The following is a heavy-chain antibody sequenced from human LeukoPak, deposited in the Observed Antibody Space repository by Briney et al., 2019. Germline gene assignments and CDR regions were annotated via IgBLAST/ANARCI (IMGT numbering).Heavy chain of an antibody. CDR3: AREGYSYGYYYYYGMDV. Sequence: SETLSLTCTVSGGSISSYYWSWIRQPPGKGLEWIGYIYYSGSTNYNPSLKGRVTISVDTSKNQFSLKLSSVTAADTAVYYCAREGYSYGYYYYYGMDVWGQGTTVTVSS. D-gene: IGHD5-18*01. J-gene: IGHJ6*02. CDR2: IYYSGST. V-gene: IGHV4-59*01. CDR1: GGSISSYY.